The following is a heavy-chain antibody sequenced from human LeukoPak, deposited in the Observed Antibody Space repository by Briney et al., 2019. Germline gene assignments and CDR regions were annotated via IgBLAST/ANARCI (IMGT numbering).Heavy chain of an antibody. CDR2: ISAYNGNT. V-gene: IGHV1-18*01. D-gene: IGHD3-9*01. Sequence: ASVKVSCKASGYTFTSYGISWVRQAPGQGLEWMGWISAYNGNTNYAQKLQGRVTMTTDTSTSTAYMELRSLRSDDTAVYYCARVYDDILTGNKRDYYYYGMDVWGQGTTVTVSS. CDR1: GYTFTSYG. J-gene: IGHJ6*02. CDR3: ARVYDDILTGNKRDYYYYGMDV.